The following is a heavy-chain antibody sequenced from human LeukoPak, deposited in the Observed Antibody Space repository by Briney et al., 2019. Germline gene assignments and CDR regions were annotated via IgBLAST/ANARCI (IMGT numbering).Heavy chain of an antibody. CDR3: THSAEEWSFDY. D-gene: IGHD3-3*01. J-gene: IGHJ4*02. CDR2: ISVSGGST. V-gene: IGHV3-23*01. Sequence: GGSLRLSCAASGFTFSSYAMSWVRQAPGKGLEWVSAISVSGGSTYYADSVKGRFTISKDNPKNTLYLQMNSLTAEDTAVYYCTHSAEEWSFDYWGQGTLVTVSS. CDR1: GFTFSSYA.